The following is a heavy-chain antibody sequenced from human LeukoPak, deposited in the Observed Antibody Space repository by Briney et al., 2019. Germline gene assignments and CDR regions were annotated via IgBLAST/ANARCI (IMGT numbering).Heavy chain of an antibody. CDR1: RFTFGSFD. V-gene: IGHV3-30*02. D-gene: IGHD5/OR15-5a*01. Sequence: PGGSLRLSCAASRFTFGSFDMHLVRQAPGKGLEWVTFIRFDGSNKYYADSVKGRFTISRDNSKNTLYLQMSSLRPEDTAVYNCARQIGVSIDYWGQGTLVTVSS. CDR3: ARQIGVSIDY. CDR2: IRFDGSNK. J-gene: IGHJ4*02.